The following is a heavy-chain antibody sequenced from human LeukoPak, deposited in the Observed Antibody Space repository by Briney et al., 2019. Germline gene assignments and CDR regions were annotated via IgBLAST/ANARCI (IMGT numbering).Heavy chain of an antibody. D-gene: IGHD3-10*01. CDR1: GGSISSSTYY. Sequence: SETLSLTCTVSGGSISSSTYYWGWIRQPPGKGLEWIGSIYDSGSTYYNPSLKSRVTISVDTSKNQFSLKLSSVTAADTAVYYCARPGIRYYGSDTYFDYWGQGILVTVSS. V-gene: IGHV4-39*01. J-gene: IGHJ4*02. CDR3: ARPGIRYYGSDTYFDY. CDR2: IYDSGST.